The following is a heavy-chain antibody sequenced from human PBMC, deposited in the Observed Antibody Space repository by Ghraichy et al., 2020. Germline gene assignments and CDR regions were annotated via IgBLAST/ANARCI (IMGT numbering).Heavy chain of an antibody. CDR2: ISGSGGST. CDR3: AKSSEGYSSSSPVDY. D-gene: IGHD6-6*01. V-gene: IGHV3-23*01. Sequence: LSLTCAASGFTFSSYAMSWVRQAPGKGLEWVSAISGSGGSTYYADSVKGRFTISRDNSKNTLYLQMNSLRAEDTAVYYCAKSSEGYSSSSPVDYWGQGTLVTVSS. J-gene: IGHJ4*02. CDR1: GFTFSSYA.